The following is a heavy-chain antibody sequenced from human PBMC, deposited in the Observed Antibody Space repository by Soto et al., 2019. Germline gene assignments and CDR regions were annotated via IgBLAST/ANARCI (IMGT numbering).Heavy chain of an antibody. CDR1: GFTFTSYA. D-gene: IGHD2-15*01. J-gene: IGHJ4*02. CDR3: AKRRGAGGHFDY. V-gene: IGHV3-23*01. Sequence: EVQLLESGGGLVQPEGSLRLSCAASGFTFTSYAMGWVRQAPGKGLEWVSVVSSGGSTYYADSVTGRFTASRDNSKNTLSLQMNSLRAEDTAVYYCAKRRGAGGHFDYWGQGALVTVSS. CDR2: VSSGGST.